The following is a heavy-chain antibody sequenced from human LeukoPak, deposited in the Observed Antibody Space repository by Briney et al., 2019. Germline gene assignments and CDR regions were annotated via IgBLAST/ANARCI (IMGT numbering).Heavy chain of an antibody. CDR1: GYTFTSYG. J-gene: IGHJ4*02. V-gene: IGHV1-18*01. Sequence: ASVKVSCKASGYTFTSYGISWVRQAPGQGLEWMGCISAYNGNTNYAQKLQGRVTMTTDTSTSTAYMELRSLRSDDTAVYYCARSNRGYSYGTPFDYWGQGTLVTVSS. CDR2: ISAYNGNT. CDR3: ARSNRGYSYGTPFDY. D-gene: IGHD5-18*01.